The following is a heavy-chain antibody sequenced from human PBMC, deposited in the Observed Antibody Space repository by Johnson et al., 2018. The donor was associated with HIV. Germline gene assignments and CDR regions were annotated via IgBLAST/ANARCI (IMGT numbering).Heavy chain of an antibody. J-gene: IGHJ3*02. Sequence: MLLVESGGGLVQPGGSLRLSCAASGFTFSSSAMHWVRQAPGKGLEWVSGINWNGDSTGYADSVKGRLTISRDNAKNSLYLQMLSLRAEDTAVYYCAKVAVATAAGGVALDIWGPGTMVTVS. CDR2: INWNGDST. D-gene: IGHD6-13*01. V-gene: IGHV3-20*04. CDR1: GFTFSSSA. CDR3: AKVAVATAAGGVALDI.